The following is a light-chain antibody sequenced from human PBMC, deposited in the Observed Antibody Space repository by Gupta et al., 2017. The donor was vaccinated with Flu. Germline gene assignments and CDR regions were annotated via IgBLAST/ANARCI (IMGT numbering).Light chain of an antibody. V-gene: IGKV1-39*01. CDR2: GAS. J-gene: IGKJ2*01. CDR3: QHTYT. CDR1: QSISSY. Sequence: DIQMTQSPSSLSASVGDRVTITCRASQSISSYLNWYQQEPRKVPKRLIYGASRLQSGVTSRFSGSGSGTDFTLTISGMQPEDFDTYDGQHTYTFGQGTKVEIK.